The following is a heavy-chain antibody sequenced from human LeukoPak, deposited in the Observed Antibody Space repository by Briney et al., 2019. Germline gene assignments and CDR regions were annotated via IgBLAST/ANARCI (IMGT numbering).Heavy chain of an antibody. D-gene: IGHD6-13*01. CDR1: GDSVSSNSAT. J-gene: IGHJ4*02. V-gene: IGHV6-1*01. CDR3: ARGGYSSSWHPFDY. CDR2: TYYKSKWYN. Sequence: SQTLSLTCAISGDSVSSNSATWNWIRQSPSRGLEWLGRTYYKSKWYNEYAASVKSRITINPDTSKNQFSLQLNSVTPEDTAVYYCARGGYSSSWHPFDYRGQGTLVTVSS.